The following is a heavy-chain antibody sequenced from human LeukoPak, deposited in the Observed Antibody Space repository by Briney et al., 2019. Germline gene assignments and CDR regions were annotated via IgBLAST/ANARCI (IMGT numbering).Heavy chain of an antibody. Sequence: ASVEVSCKASGYTFTGYYMHWVRQAPGQGLEWMGWINPNSGGTNYAQKFQGRVTMTRDTSISTAYMELSRLRSDDTAVYYCAKTRAVAGTMGYFDYWGQGTLVTVSS. J-gene: IGHJ4*02. CDR2: INPNSGGT. CDR3: AKTRAVAGTMGYFDY. D-gene: IGHD6-19*01. CDR1: GYTFTGYY. V-gene: IGHV1-2*02.